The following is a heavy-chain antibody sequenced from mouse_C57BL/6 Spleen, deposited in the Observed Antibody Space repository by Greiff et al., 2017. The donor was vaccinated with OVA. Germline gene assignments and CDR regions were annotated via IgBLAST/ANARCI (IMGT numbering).Heavy chain of an antibody. J-gene: IGHJ4*01. CDR1: GYTFTSYW. V-gene: IGHV1-7*01. CDR3: AKQDYDGYSSPMDY. CDR2: INPSSGYT. Sequence: VQRVESGAELAKPGASVTLSCKASGYTFTSYWMHWVNQRPGPGLEWIGYINPSSGYTKYNQKFKDKATLTADKSSSTAYMQLRSLTYEDSAVYYCAKQDYDGYSSPMDYWGQGTSVTVSS. D-gene: IGHD2-3*01.